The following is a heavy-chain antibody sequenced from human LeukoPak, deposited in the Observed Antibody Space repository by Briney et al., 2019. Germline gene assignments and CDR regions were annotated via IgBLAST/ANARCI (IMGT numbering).Heavy chain of an antibody. D-gene: IGHD3-22*01. CDR1: GGTFSSYA. CDR2: IIPIFGTA. Sequence: ASVKVSCKASGGTFSSYAISWVRQAPGQGLEWMGGIIPIFGTANYAQKFQGRVTITADESTSTAHMELSSLRSEDTAVYYCARGGTMIVFDYWGQGTLVTVSS. V-gene: IGHV1-69*13. J-gene: IGHJ4*02. CDR3: ARGGTMIVFDY.